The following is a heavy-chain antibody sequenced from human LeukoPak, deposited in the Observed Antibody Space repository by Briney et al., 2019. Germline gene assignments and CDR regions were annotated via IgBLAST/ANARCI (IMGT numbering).Heavy chain of an antibody. J-gene: IGHJ6*03. CDR3: ARTTEAHSWRTRYYDYYMDV. D-gene: IGHD6-13*01. CDR1: GGSISSYY. CDR2: IHYSGST. V-gene: IGHV4-59*01. Sequence: SETLSLTCTVSGGSISSYYWSWIRQPPGKGLEWIGYIHYSGSTHYNPSLKSRVTISVDTSKNQFSLKLSSVTAADTAVYYCARTTEAHSWRTRYYDYYMDVWGKGTTVTVSS.